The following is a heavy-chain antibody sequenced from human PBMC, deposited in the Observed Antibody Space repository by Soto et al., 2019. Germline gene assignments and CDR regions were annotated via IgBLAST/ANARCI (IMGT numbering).Heavy chain of an antibody. V-gene: IGHV4-59*01. D-gene: IGHD2-21*02. CDR2: LYNSGST. Sequence: QVRLQESGPGLVKPSETLSLTCTVSGGSISSYYWSWIRQTPGKGLERIGYLYNSGSTVYNPSLKGRVTRSVDTSTNQCSLKLNSVTAADTAVYYCARDLWGYCGTACYPLDVWGKGTTVTVSS. J-gene: IGHJ6*04. CDR3: ARDLWGYCGTACYPLDV. CDR1: GGSISSYY.